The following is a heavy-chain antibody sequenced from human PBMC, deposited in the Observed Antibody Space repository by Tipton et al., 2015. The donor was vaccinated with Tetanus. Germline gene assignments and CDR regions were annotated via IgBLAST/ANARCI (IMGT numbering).Heavy chain of an antibody. V-gene: IGHV4-39*01. CDR3: ASEYSSSSVEFDY. D-gene: IGHD6-6*01. J-gene: IGHJ4*02. CDR1: GGSISSSSYY. Sequence: LRLSCTVSGGSISSSSYYWGWIRQPPGKGLEWIGSIYYSGSTYYNPSLKSRVTISVDTPKNQFSLKLSSVTAADTAVYYCASEYSSSSVEFDYWGQGTLVTVSS. CDR2: IYYSGST.